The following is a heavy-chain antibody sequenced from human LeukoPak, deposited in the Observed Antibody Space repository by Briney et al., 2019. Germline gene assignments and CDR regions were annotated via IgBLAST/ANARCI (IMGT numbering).Heavy chain of an antibody. D-gene: IGHD2-2*01. V-gene: IGHV4-59*01. CDR2: IYYSGST. CDR1: GGSISSYY. J-gene: IGHJ6*02. CDR3: ARGEYCSSTSCRQSLYYYYYGMDV. Sequence: SETLSLTCSVSGGSISSYYWSWIRQPPGKGLEWIGYIYYSGSTNYNPSLKSRVTISVDTSKNQFSLKLSSVTAADTAMYYCARGEYCSSTSCRQSLYYYYYGMDVWGQGTTVIVSS.